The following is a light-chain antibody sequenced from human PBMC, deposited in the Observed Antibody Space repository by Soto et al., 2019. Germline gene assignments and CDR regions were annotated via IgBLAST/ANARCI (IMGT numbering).Light chain of an antibody. CDR2: GAS. V-gene: IGKV3-15*01. J-gene: IGKJ1*01. CDR3: QQYNNWPRT. Sequence: EIVMTQSPATLFVSPGERASLSCRASQSVGSYLAWYQHKPGQAPRLLIYGASTRAAGVPVRFSGGGSGTDFTLTISSLQSEDFAIFYCQQYNNWPRTFGQGTKVEIK. CDR1: QSVGSY.